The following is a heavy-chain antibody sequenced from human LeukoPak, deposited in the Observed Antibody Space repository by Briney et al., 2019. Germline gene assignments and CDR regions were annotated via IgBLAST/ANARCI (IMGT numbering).Heavy chain of an antibody. V-gene: IGHV3-72*01. Sequence: GGSLRLSCAASGFTFSDLHIDWVRQAPGKGLEWVGRIRNKATSYTTEYAASVKGRFTISRDDSKNSVYLQMNNLQTEDTAVYYCARAPLYSYGYSFWPDWGQGTLVTVSS. CDR2: IRNKATSYTT. CDR1: GFTFSDLH. CDR3: ARAPLYSYGYSFWPD. D-gene: IGHD5-18*01. J-gene: IGHJ4*02.